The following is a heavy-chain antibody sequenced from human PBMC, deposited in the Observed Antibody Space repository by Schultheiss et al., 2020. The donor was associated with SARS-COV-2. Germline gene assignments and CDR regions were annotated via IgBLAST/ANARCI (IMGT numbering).Heavy chain of an antibody. D-gene: IGHD3-22*01. V-gene: IGHV3-33*08. J-gene: IGHJ3*02. Sequence: GGSLRLSCAASGFTFSDYYMSWIRQAPGKGLEWVAVIWYDGSNKYYADSVKGRFTISRDDSKNTLYLQMNSLKTEDTAVYYCTTSLGVVVNAFDIWGQGTMVTVSS. CDR2: IWYDGSNK. CDR3: TTSLGVVVNAFDI. CDR1: GFTFSDYY.